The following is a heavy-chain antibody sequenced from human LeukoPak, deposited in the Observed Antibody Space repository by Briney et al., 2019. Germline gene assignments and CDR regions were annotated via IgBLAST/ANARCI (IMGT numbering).Heavy chain of an antibody. Sequence: GGSLRLSCAASGFTFSSYSMNWVRQAPGKGLEWVSYISSSSSTIYYADSVKGRFTISRDNTKNSLYLQMNSLRAEDTAIYYCAKASTFGELNRPFDYWGQGTPVTVS. CDR1: GFTFSSYS. CDR3: AKASTFGELNRPFDY. V-gene: IGHV3-48*04. D-gene: IGHD3-10*01. J-gene: IGHJ4*02. CDR2: ISSSSSTI.